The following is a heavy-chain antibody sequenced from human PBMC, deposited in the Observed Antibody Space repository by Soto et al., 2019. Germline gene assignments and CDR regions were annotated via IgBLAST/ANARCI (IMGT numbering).Heavy chain of an antibody. Sequence: EVQLLESGGGLVQPGGSLRLSCAASGFTFSSYAMSWVRQSPGKGLEWVSAISGSGGSTYYADSVKGRFTISRDNSKNTLYLQMNSLRAEDTAVYYCAKMDSSGWLVDYWGQGTLVTVSS. CDR1: GFTFSSYA. V-gene: IGHV3-23*01. CDR3: AKMDSSGWLVDY. CDR2: ISGSGGST. J-gene: IGHJ4*02. D-gene: IGHD6-19*01.